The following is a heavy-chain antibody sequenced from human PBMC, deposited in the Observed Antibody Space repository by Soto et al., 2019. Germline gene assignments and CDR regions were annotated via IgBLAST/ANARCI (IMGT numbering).Heavy chain of an antibody. Sequence: QLQLQESGPGLVKPSETLSLTCSVSDDSINSDKYYWGWIRQPPGKCLEWIGSIYYRGNAYYNPSLQTRATISLDKSKSQFSLKLNSVTAADSAVYFCARLEGLATISYYFDFWGPGALVTVSS. CDR2: IYYRGNA. D-gene: IGHD3-9*01. J-gene: IGHJ4*02. CDR3: ARLEGLATISYYFDF. CDR1: DDSINSDKYY. V-gene: IGHV4-39*01.